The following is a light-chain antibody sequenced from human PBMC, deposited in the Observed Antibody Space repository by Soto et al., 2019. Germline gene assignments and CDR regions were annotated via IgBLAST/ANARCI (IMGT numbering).Light chain of an antibody. Sequence: QSVLTQPPSASGTPGQRVTISCSGSSSNSGSNTVNWYQQLPGTAPKLLIYSNNQRPSGVPDRFSGSKSGTSASLAISGLQSEDEPDYYCAAWDDSLNGYVFGTGTKLTVL. CDR2: SNN. V-gene: IGLV1-44*01. CDR1: SSNSGSNT. CDR3: AAWDDSLNGYV. J-gene: IGLJ1*01.